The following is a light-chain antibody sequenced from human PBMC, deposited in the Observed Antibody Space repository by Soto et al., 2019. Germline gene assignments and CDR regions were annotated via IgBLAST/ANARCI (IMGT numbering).Light chain of an antibody. CDR2: GNT. V-gene: IGLV1-40*01. J-gene: IGLJ1*01. Sequence: QSVLTQPPSVSGAPGQRVTISCTGSYSNIGAGYDVHWYQQPPGTAPKLLIYGNTNRPSGVPDRFSGSKSGTSASLAITGLQAEDEADYYCQSYDSGLSVSGVFGTGTKLTVL. CDR1: YSNIGAGYD. CDR3: QSYDSGLSVSGV.